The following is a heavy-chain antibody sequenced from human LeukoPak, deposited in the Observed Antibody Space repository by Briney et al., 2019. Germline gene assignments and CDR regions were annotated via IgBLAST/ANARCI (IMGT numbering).Heavy chain of an antibody. J-gene: IGHJ5*02. CDR1: GFTFSSYS. V-gene: IGHV3-48*04. CDR3: ARDPTHKMYSSSWYIWFDP. D-gene: IGHD6-13*01. CDR2: ISSSSSTT. Sequence: GGSLRLSCAASGFTFSSYSMNWVRQAPGKGLEWVSYISSSSSTTYYADSVKGRFTISRDNAKNSLYLQMNSLRAEDTAVYYCARDPTHKMYSSSWYIWFDPWGQGTLVTVSS.